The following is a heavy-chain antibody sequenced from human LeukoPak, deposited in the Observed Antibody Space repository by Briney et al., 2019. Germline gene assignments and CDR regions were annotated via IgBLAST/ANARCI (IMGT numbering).Heavy chain of an antibody. CDR3: ARDQRRKFISSSWYVSGMDV. V-gene: IGHV4-31*03. CDR1: GGSISSGGYY. D-gene: IGHD6-13*01. Sequence: SETLSLTCTVSGGSISSGGYYWSWIRQHPGKGLEWIGYIYYSGSTYYNPSLKSRVTISVDTSKNQFSLKLSSVTAADTAVYYCARDQRRKFISSSWYVSGMDVWGQGTTVTVSS. J-gene: IGHJ6*02. CDR2: IYYSGST.